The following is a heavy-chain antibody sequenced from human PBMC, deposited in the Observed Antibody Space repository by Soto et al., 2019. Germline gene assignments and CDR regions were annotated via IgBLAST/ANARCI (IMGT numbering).Heavy chain of an antibody. Sequence: SETLSLTCTVSGASITSGGHYWSWIRQHPGKGLEWIGYIDYSGSTHYNPSLKSRLSISIDRSKHQFSLNLTSVTPADTAVYYCARDRSPGGNPYLDYWGQGTLVT. CDR2: IDYSGST. J-gene: IGHJ4*02. CDR1: GASITSGGHY. V-gene: IGHV4-31*03. CDR3: ARDRSPGGNPYLDY. D-gene: IGHD2-15*01.